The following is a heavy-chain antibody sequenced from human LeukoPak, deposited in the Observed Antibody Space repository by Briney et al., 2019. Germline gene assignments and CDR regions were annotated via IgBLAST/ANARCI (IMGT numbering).Heavy chain of an antibody. CDR2: INPNSGGT. Sequence: ASVKVSCKASGYTFTGYYMHWVRQAPGQGLEWMGWINPNSGGTNYAQKFQGRVTMTRDTSISTAYMELSRLRSDDTAVYYCARDHGSGSYYPMDAFDIWGQGTMVTVSS. J-gene: IGHJ3*02. V-gene: IGHV1-2*02. CDR1: GYTFTGYY. D-gene: IGHD3-10*01. CDR3: ARDHGSGSYYPMDAFDI.